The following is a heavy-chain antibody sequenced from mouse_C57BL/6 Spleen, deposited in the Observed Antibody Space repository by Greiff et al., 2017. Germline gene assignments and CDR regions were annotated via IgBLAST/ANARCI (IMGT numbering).Heavy chain of an antibody. CDR3: TRCSSYVDWYCDV. CDR2: IDPETGGT. CDR1: GYTFTDYE. D-gene: IGHD1-1*01. Sequence: QVQLQQSGAELVRPGASVTLSCKASGYTFTDYEMHWVKQTPVHGLEWIGAIDPETGGTAYNQKFKGKAILTADKSSSTAYMELRSLTSEDSAVYYCTRCSSYVDWYCDVWGTGTTVTVSS. V-gene: IGHV1-15*01. J-gene: IGHJ1*03.